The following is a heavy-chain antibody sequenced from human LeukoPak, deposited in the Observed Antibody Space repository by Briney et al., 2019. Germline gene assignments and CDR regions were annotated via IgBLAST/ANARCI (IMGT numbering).Heavy chain of an antibody. Sequence: GGSLRLSCEASGFTFRNSWMSWVRQAPGKGLEWVSSIRSSTSYRNYADSVKGRFTISRDNTKNSLYLQMNSLRAEDTAVYYCARAYSDDILTGSDYWGQGTLVTVSS. J-gene: IGHJ4*02. V-gene: IGHV3-21*01. CDR3: ARAYSDDILTGSDY. D-gene: IGHD3-9*01. CDR1: GFTFRNSW. CDR2: IRSSTSYR.